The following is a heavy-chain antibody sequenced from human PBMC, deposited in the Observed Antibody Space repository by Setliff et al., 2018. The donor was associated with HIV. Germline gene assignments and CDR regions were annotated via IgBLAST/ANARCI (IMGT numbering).Heavy chain of an antibody. Sequence: ASVKVSCKASGYTFTAYCMHWVRQAPGQGLEWMGRINPNSGSTNYAQNFQGRVTMTRDTSISTAYMELRLRSDDAAVEYCATKVYCTNGVCLDGFDIWGQGTVVTVSS. CDR3: ATKVYCTNGVCLDGFDI. J-gene: IGHJ3*02. CDR2: INPNSGST. V-gene: IGHV1-2*06. CDR1: GYTFTAYC. D-gene: IGHD2-8*01.